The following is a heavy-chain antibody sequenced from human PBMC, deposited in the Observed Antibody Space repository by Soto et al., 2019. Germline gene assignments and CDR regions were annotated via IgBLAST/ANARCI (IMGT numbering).Heavy chain of an antibody. J-gene: IGHJ5*02. Sequence: QITLKESGPTLVKPTQTLTLTCTFSGFSLSTSGVGVGWIRQPPGKPLEWLAIIYWDDDERYRPSLKSRLTITKDTSKNQVVLTMTNMDPVDTATYYCVHRVRGFDPWGQGTLVTVSS. CDR2: IYWDDDE. CDR1: GFSLSTSGVG. V-gene: IGHV2-5*02. CDR3: VHRVRGFDP.